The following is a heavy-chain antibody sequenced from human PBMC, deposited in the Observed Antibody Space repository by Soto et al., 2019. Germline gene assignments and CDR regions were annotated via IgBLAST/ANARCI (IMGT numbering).Heavy chain of an antibody. J-gene: IGHJ4*02. CDR3: ARARPSLITYYDYIWGSYRPNGDYFDY. V-gene: IGHV4-59*01. CDR1: GGSISSYY. CDR2: IYYSGST. D-gene: IGHD3-16*02. Sequence: SETLSLTCTVSGGSISSYYWSWIRQPPGKGLEWIGYIYYSGSTNYNPSLKSRVTISVDTSKNQFSLKLSFFTAADTAVYYCARARPSLITYYDYIWGSYRPNGDYFDYWGQGTLVTVSS.